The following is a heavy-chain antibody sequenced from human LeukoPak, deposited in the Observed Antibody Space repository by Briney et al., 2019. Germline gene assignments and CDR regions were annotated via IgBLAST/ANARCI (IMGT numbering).Heavy chain of an antibody. CDR2: IYYSGTT. V-gene: IGHV4-39*07. D-gene: IGHD6-13*01. CDR3: ARSGSWNQNWFDP. CDR1: GGSISSDNYY. Sequence: PSETLSLTCTVSGGSISSDNYYWGWIRQPPGKGLEWIGSIYYSGTTNYNPSLKSRVTMSVDTSKNQFSLKLSSVTAADTAVYYCARSGSWNQNWFDPWGQGTLVTVSS. J-gene: IGHJ5*02.